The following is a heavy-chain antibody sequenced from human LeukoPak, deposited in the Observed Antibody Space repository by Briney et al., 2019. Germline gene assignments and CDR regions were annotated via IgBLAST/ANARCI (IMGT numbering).Heavy chain of an antibody. CDR1: GGSFSGYY. Sequence: PSETLSLTCAVYGGSFSGYYWSWIRQPPGKGLEWIGEINHSGSTNYNPSLKSRVTISVDTSKNQFSLKLSSVTAADTAVYYCARGGRLTGTTALLDYWGQGTPVAVSS. V-gene: IGHV4-34*01. D-gene: IGHD1-7*01. J-gene: IGHJ4*02. CDR3: ARGGRLTGTTALLDY. CDR2: INHSGST.